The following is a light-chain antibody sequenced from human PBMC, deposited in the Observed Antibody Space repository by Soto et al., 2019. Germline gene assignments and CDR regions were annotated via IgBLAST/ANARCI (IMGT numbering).Light chain of an antibody. J-gene: IGKJ5*01. Sequence: EIVLTQCPATLSLSPGERATLSCRASQSVSRYLAWYQQKPGQAPRLLIYDASNRATGIPARFSGSGSGTDFTLTISRLEPEDFAVYYCQQRSNWPITFGQGTRPEIK. CDR2: DAS. CDR1: QSVSRY. CDR3: QQRSNWPIT. V-gene: IGKV3-11*01.